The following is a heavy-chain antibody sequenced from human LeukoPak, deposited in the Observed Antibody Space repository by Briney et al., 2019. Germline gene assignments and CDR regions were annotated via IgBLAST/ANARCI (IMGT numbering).Heavy chain of an antibody. CDR2: ISWNSGSI. CDR1: GFTFDDYA. CDR3: AKDMSSIAFYDMDV. Sequence: GGSLRLSCAASGFTFDDYAMHWVRQAPGKGLEWVSGISWNSGSIGYADSVKGRFTISRDNAKNSLYLQVNSLRAEDTALYFCAKDMSSIAFYDMDVWGQGTTVTVSS. J-gene: IGHJ6*02. D-gene: IGHD6-19*01. V-gene: IGHV3-9*01.